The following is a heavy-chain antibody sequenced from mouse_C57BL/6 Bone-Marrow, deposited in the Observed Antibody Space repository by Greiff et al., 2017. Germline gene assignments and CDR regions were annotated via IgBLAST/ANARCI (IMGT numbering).Heavy chain of an antibody. V-gene: IGHV1-50*01. CDR1: GYTFTSYW. D-gene: IGHD3-3*01. Sequence: VKLQQPGAELVKPGASVKLSCKASGYTFTSYWMQWVKQRPGQGLEWIGEIDPSDSYTNYNQKFKGKATLTVDTSSSTAYMQLSSLTSEDSAVYYCAGPHWGQGTLVTVSA. CDR2: IDPSDSYT. J-gene: IGHJ3*01. CDR3: AGPH.